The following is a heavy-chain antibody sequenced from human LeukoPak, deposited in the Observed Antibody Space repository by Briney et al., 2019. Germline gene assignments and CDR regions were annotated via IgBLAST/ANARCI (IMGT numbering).Heavy chain of an antibody. Sequence: ASVKVSCKASGGTFSSYAISWVRQAPGQGLEWMGIINPSGGSTSYAQKFQGRVTMTRDTSTSTVYMELSSLRSEDTAVYYCARATRGCSSGRCWFDPWGQGTLVTVSS. CDR3: ARATRGCSSGRCWFDP. J-gene: IGHJ5*02. V-gene: IGHV1-46*01. CDR2: INPSGGST. D-gene: IGHD6-19*01. CDR1: GGTFSSYA.